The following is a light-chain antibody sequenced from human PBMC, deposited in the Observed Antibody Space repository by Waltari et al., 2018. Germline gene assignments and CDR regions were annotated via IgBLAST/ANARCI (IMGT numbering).Light chain of an antibody. CDR2: DGS. V-gene: IGKV3D-20*01. Sequence: IVLTQSPAILSLSPGEPATLSCEASQSVWNTYLAWYQHKPGQAPRLLIYDGSARATGTPDRFSGSGAATQFTLTISRLEPEDFALYYCQQYHSSLYTFGQGTRLEMK. CDR1: QSVWNTY. CDR3: QQYHSSLYT. J-gene: IGKJ2*01.